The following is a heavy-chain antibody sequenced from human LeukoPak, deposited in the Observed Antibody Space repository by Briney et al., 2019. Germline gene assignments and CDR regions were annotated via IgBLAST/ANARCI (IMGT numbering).Heavy chain of an antibody. CDR1: GFTFYSYD. Sequence: GGSLRLSCAASGFTFYSYDIHWVRQAPGKGLEWVSGIGAGGTFTYYADSVKGRFTISRDNAKNSLYLQMNSLRAEDTAVYYCARDPPFIIGTTFFDYWGQGTLVTVSS. J-gene: IGHJ4*02. CDR2: IGAGGTFT. V-gene: IGHV3-21*01. CDR3: ARDPPFIIGTTFFDY. D-gene: IGHD1-20*01.